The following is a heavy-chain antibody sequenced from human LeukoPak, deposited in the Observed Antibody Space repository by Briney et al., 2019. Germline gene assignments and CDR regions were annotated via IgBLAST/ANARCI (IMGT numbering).Heavy chain of an antibody. Sequence: SVKVSCKAPGGTFSRYAISWVRQAPGQGLEWMGGIIPIFGTANYAQKFQGRVTMTEDTSTDTAYMELSSLRSEDTAVYYCATLSLLSKISSGYYQPFSYFDYWGQGTPVTVSS. D-gene: IGHD3-22*01. CDR3: ATLSLLSKISSGYYQPFSYFDY. J-gene: IGHJ4*02. CDR2: IIPIFGTA. V-gene: IGHV1-69*06. CDR1: GGTFSRYA.